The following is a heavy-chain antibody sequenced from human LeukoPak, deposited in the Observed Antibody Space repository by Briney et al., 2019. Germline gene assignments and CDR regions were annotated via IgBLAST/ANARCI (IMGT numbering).Heavy chain of an antibody. Sequence: SETLSLTCTVSGGSISSSSYYWGWIRQPPGKGLEWIGSIYYSGSTYYNPSLKSRVTITVDTSKNQFSLKLSSVTAADTAVYYCARDRDSISGYYFDYWGQGTLVTVSS. CDR1: GGSISSSSYY. D-gene: IGHD3-22*01. CDR2: IYYSGST. J-gene: IGHJ4*02. V-gene: IGHV4-39*07. CDR3: ARDRDSISGYYFDY.